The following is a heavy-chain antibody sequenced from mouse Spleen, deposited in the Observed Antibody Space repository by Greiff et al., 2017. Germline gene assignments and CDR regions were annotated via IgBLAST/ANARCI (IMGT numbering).Heavy chain of an antibody. V-gene: IGHV1-15*01. CDR3: TRSKYGNYKAMDY. CDR2: IDPETGGT. J-gene: IGHJ4*01. Sequence: QVQLQQSGAELVRPGASVTLSCKASGYTFTDYEMHWVKQTPVHGLEWIGAIDPETGGTAYNQKFKGKAILTADKSSSTAYMELRSLTSEDSAVYYCTRSKYGNYKAMDYWGQGTSVTVSS. D-gene: IGHD2-10*02. CDR1: GYTFTDYE.